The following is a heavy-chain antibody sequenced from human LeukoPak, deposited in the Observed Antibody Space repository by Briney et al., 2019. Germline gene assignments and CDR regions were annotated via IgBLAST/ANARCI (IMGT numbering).Heavy chain of an antibody. Sequence: GGSLRLSCAASRFTFSSYWMNWVRQAPGKGLEWVANINQNGNEKYYVDSVKGRFTISRDNAKNSLYLQMNSLRAEDTAVYYCARDSGYYYPNHDYWGQGTLVTVSS. J-gene: IGHJ4*02. CDR1: RFTFSSYW. CDR2: INQNGNEK. D-gene: IGHD3-22*01. CDR3: ARDSGYYYPNHDY. V-gene: IGHV3-7*01.